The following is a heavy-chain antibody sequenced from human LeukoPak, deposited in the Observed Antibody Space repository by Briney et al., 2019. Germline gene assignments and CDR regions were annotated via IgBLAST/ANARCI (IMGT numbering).Heavy chain of an antibody. J-gene: IGHJ6*04. D-gene: IGHD3-10*01. CDR1: GGTFSSYA. CDR3: ASEYYYGSGSYSGMDV. Sequence: GSSVKVSCKASGGTFSSYAISWVRQAPGQGLERMGGIIPIFGTANYAQKFQGRVTITADKSTSTAYMELSSLRSEDTAVYYCASEYYYGSGSYSGMDVWGKGTTVTVSS. V-gene: IGHV1-69*06. CDR2: IIPIFGTA.